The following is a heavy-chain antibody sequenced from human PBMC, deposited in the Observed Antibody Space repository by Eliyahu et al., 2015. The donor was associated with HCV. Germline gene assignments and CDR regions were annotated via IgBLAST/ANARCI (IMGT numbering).Heavy chain of an antibody. D-gene: IGHD1-26*01. CDR3: AKDDDIVGAPPGGFDY. J-gene: IGHJ4*02. CDR2: ISGSGGXT. CDR1: GFTFSSYA. V-gene: IGHV3-23*01. Sequence: EVQLLESGXGLVQPGGSLRLSXXXSGFTFSSYAXXCVXQAPGKGLEWVXGISGSGGXTYYADSVKGRFTISRDNSKNTLYLQMNSLRAEDTAVYYCAKDDDIVGAPPGGFDYWGQGTLVTVSS.